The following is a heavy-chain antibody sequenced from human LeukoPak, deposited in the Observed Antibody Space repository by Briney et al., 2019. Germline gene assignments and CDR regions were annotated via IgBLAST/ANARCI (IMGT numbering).Heavy chain of an antibody. D-gene: IGHD6-13*01. J-gene: IGHJ6*02. V-gene: IGHV4-59*08. CDR1: GGSISSYY. CDR2: IYYSGST. Sequence: PSETLSLTCTVSGGSISSYYWSWIRQPPGKGLEWIGYIYYSGSTNYNPSLKSRVTISVDTSKNQFSLKLSSVTAADTAVYYCARHFLGRYSSSWYPSYYYYGMDVWGQGTTVTVSS. CDR3: ARHFLGRYSSSWYPSYYYYGMDV.